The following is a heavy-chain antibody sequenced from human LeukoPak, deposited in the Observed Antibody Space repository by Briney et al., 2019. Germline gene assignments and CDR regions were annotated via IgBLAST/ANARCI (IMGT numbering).Heavy chain of an antibody. Sequence: GGSLRLSCAASAFTFSSYAMNWVRQAPGKGLEWVSTVSSSGTYTFYADSVKGRFTVSRDNSKNTQYLELNSLRAEDTAVYYCAKYRGSSGADARPADYWGQGTLVTVSS. CDR2: VSSSGTYT. J-gene: IGHJ4*02. CDR3: AKYRGSSGADARPADY. CDR1: AFTFSSYA. D-gene: IGHD5-12*01. V-gene: IGHV3-23*01.